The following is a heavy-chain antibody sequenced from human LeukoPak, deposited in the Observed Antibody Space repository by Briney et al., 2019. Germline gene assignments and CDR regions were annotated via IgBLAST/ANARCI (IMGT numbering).Heavy chain of an antibody. D-gene: IGHD1-26*01. CDR2: IYHSGST. V-gene: IGHV4-4*02. CDR1: GGSISSSNW. Sequence: SGTLSLTCAVSGGSISSSNWWSWVRQPPGKGLEWIGEIYHSGSTNYNPSLKSRVTISVDTSKNQFSLKLSSVTAADTAVYYCARVQWELPWTLYYYYYYYMDVWGKGTTVTVSS. J-gene: IGHJ6*03. CDR3: ARVQWELPWTLYYYYYYYMDV.